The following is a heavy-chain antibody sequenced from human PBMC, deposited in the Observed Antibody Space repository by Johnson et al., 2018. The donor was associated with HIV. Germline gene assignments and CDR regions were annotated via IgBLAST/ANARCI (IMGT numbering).Heavy chain of an antibody. CDR1: GFTFSDYY. D-gene: IGHD3-22*01. CDR3: AREARRYHYDSSNDDFDI. Sequence: VQLVESGGGLVKPGGSLRLSCAASGFTFSDYYMSWIRQAPGKGLEWVSYSSSSGSTIYYADSVQGRFTISRDNAKNSLYLQMNILRAEDTAVYYCAREARRYHYDSSNDDFDIWGQGTMVTVSS. CDR2: SSSSGSTI. J-gene: IGHJ3*02. V-gene: IGHV3-11*04.